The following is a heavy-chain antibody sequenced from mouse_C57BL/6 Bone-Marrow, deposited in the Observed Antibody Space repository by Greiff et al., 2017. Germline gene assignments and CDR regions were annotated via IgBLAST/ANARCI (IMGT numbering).Heavy chain of an antibody. J-gene: IGHJ4*01. CDR1: GFNFKDDY. V-gene: IGHV14-4*01. D-gene: IGHD2-5*01. CDR3: TTIDYSNYGAMDQ. Sequence: EVQLQQSGAELVRPGASVKLSCTASGFNFKDDYMHWVKQSPEQGLEWIGWIDPENGDTEYVSTFQGNATLSADKSSNTAYLQLSSLPSEDTAVYYCTTIDYSNYGAMDQGCKGTSDTVSS. CDR2: IDPENGDT.